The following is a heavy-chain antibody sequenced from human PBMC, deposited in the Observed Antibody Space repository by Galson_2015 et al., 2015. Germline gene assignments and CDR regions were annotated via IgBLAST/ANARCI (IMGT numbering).Heavy chain of an antibody. CDR2: LYAGGDT. Sequence: SLRLSCAASGFTVSSNYMSWVRQAPGKGLEWVSGLYAGGDTFYADSVKGRFTISRDHVKNTLYPQMNSLTVDDTAVYYCARVGNTRYLYQWGQGIVVTVSS. CDR1: GFTVSSNY. V-gene: IGHV3-53*01. CDR3: ARVGNTRYLYQ. J-gene: IGHJ4*02. D-gene: IGHD3-16*01.